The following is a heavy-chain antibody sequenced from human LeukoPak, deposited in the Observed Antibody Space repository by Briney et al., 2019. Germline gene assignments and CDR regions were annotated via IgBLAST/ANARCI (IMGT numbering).Heavy chain of an antibody. V-gene: IGHV4-61*09. CDR1: GDSISSDSYY. Sequence: PSQTLSLTCTVSGDSISSDSYYWSWIRQPAGKGLEWIGHIYTSGSTNYNPSLKSRVTISVDTSKNQLSLKLSSLTAADTAVYYCARERDLVGAIKSWGQGTLVTVSS. CDR2: IYTSGST. D-gene: IGHD1-26*01. CDR3: ARERDLVGAIKS. J-gene: IGHJ4*02.